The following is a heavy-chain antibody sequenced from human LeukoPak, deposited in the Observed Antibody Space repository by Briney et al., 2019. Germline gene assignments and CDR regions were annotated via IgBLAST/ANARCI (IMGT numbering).Heavy chain of an antibody. D-gene: IGHD3-22*01. J-gene: IGHJ6*03. CDR1: GFTFSSYS. V-gene: IGHV3-48*04. Sequence: GGSLRLSCAASGFTFSSYSMNWVRQAPGKGLEWVSYISSSSSSTIYYADSVKGRFTISKDNAKNSLYLQMNSLRAEDTAVYYCARVRDYYDSSGYYRARGYYYMDVWGKGTTVTVSS. CDR3: ARVRDYYDSSGYYRARGYYYMDV. CDR2: ISSSSSSTI.